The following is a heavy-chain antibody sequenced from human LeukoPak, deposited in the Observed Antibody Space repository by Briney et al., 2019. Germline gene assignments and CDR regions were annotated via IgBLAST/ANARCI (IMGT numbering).Heavy chain of an antibody. CDR2: INPNSGGT. D-gene: IGHD2-2*01. CDR3: ARAHRYCSSTSCYGLGY. V-gene: IGHV1-2*06. CDR1: GYTFTDYY. Sequence: ASVTVSFKASGYTFTDYYMHWLRQAPGQGLEWMGRINPNSGGTNYAQKFQGRVTMTRDTSISTAYMELSRLRSDDTAVYYCARAHRYCSSTSCYGLGYWGQGTLVTVSS. J-gene: IGHJ4*02.